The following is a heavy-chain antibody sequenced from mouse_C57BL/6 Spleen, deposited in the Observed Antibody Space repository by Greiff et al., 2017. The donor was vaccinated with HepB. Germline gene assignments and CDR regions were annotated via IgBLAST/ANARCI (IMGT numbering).Heavy chain of an antibody. V-gene: IGHV1-26*01. Sequence: VQLKQSGPELVKPGASVKISCKASGYTFTDYYMNWVKQSHGKSLEWIGDINPNNGGTSYNQKFKGKATLTVDKSSSTAYMELRSLTSEDSAVYYCARLRDGYYPAWFAYWGQGTLVTVSA. D-gene: IGHD2-3*01. J-gene: IGHJ3*01. CDR3: ARLRDGYYPAWFAY. CDR1: GYTFTDYY. CDR2: INPNNGGT.